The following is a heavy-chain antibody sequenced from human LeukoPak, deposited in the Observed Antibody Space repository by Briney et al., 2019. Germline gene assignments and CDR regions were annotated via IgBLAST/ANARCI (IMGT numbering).Heavy chain of an antibody. CDR3: ARDYSGSYYGWFDP. J-gene: IGHJ5*02. V-gene: IGHV4-39*07. D-gene: IGHD1-26*01. CDR2: IYYSGNT. Sequence: PSETLSLTCTVSGGSIRSTSYYWGWIRQPPGKGLEWIGSIYYSGNTYYNPSLKSRVTISVDTSKNQFSLKLSSVTAADTAVYYCARDYSGSYYGWFDPWGQGTLVTVSS. CDR1: GGSIRSTSYY.